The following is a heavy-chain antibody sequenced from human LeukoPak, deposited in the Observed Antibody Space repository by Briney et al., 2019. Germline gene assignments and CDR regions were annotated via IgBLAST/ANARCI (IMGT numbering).Heavy chain of an antibody. J-gene: IGHJ4*02. D-gene: IGHD2-2*01. CDR2: IYHSGST. V-gene: IGHV4-38-2*01. Sequence: SETLSLTCAVSGYSISSGYYWGWIRQPPGKGLEWIGSIYHSGSTYYNPSLKSRVTISVDTSKNQFSLKLSSVTAADTAVYYCARLVVVPAALAFDYWGRGTLVTVSS. CDR1: GYSISSGYY. CDR3: ARLVVVPAALAFDY.